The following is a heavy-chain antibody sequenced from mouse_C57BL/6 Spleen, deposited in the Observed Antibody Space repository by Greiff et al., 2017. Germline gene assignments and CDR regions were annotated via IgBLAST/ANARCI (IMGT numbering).Heavy chain of an antibody. CDR1: GYNFTDYE. V-gene: IGHV1-15*01. D-gene: IGHD4-1*01. CDR2: IDPETGGT. CDR3: TRREDWAFDY. Sequence: QVQLQQSGAELVRPGASVTLSCTASGYNFTDYEMHWVKQTPVHGLEWIGAIDPETGGTAYNQKVKGKAILTADKSSSTAYMELRSLTSEDAAVYYCTRREDWAFDYWGQGTTLTVSA. J-gene: IGHJ2*01.